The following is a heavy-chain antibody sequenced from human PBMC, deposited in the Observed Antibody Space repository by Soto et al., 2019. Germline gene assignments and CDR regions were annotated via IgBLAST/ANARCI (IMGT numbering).Heavy chain of an antibody. CDR3: AHRLPGPSEYEV. CDR2: IYWNDEQ. V-gene: IGHV2-5*01. CDR1: GFSLARGAVG. J-gene: IGHJ6*04. Sequence: SVPTLVNPTQTLTLTCTFSGFSLARGAVGVGWIRQPPGEALEWLALIYWNDEQYYNPSLRNRLTITRDNSKNQVVLTMTSVDTVDTATYYFAHRLPGPSEYEVWGKGITGTGPS. D-gene: IGHD6-6*01.